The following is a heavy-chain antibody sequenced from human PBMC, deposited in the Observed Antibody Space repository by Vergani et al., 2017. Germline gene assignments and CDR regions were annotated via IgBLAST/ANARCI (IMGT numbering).Heavy chain of an antibody. D-gene: IGHD1-7*01. CDR1: GFSLNTRGVS. J-gene: IGHJ6*03. CDR2: IYWNDDQ. V-gene: IGHV2-5*04. Sequence: QITLKESGPTLVKPTQTLTLTCTFSGFSLNTRGVSVAWIRQPPGKALDWLALIYWNDDQHYSPSLNNRVTITKDTSKNQVVLTMTNMDYVDTGTYCVYRKTECGTTGCFYPFYYYYYMDVWGKGTTVTVSS. CDR3: YRKTECGTTGCFYPFYYYYYMDV.